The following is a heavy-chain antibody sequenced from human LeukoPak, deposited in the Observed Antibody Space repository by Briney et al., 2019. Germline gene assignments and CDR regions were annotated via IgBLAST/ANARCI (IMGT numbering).Heavy chain of an antibody. V-gene: IGHV1-69*05. D-gene: IGHD4-17*01. Sequence: ASVKVSCKASGGTFSSYAISWVRQAPGQGLEWMGRIIPIFGTANYAQKFQGRVTITTDESTSTAYMELSSLRSEDTAAYYCARTDYGDYGRPFDHWGQGTLVTVSS. CDR3: ARTDYGDYGRPFDH. CDR2: IIPIFGTA. J-gene: IGHJ4*02. CDR1: GGTFSSYA.